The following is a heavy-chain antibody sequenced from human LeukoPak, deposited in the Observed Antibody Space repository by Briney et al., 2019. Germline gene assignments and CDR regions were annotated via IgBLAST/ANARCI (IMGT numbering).Heavy chain of an antibody. J-gene: IGHJ6*03. CDR3: ATVGKYDYYYYYLDV. CDR2: IYYSGST. Sequence: SETLSLTCTVSAGSISSHYWSWVRQPPGKGLEWVGYIYYSGSTNYNPSLKSPVTISEDTSTNQFSLKLSSVTAADTAVYYCATVGKYDYYYYYLDVWGKGTTVTVSS. CDR1: AGSISSHY. V-gene: IGHV4-59*11.